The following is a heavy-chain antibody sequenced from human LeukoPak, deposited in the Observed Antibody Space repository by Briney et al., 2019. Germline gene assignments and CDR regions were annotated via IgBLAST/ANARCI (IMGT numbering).Heavy chain of an antibody. CDR3: ARERLYYDSSGYYGY. V-gene: IGHV3-74*01. CDR1: GFTFSSHW. D-gene: IGHD3-22*01. CDR2: INSDGSST. J-gene: IGHJ4*02. Sequence: GGSLRLSCAASGFTFSSHWMHWVRQAPGKGLVWVSRINSDGSSTSYADSVKGRFTISRDNAKNTLYLQMNSLRAEDTAVYYCARERLYYDSSGYYGYWGQGTLVTVSS.